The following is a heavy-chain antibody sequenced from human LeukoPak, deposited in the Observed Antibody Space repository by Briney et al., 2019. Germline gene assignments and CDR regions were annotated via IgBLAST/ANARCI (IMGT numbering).Heavy chain of an antibody. Sequence: SVKVSCKASGGTFSSYAISWVRQAPGQGLEWMGGIIPIFGTANYAQKFQGRVTITTDESTSTAYMELSSLRSEDTAVYYCARPTCSGWYFDLWGRGTLVTVSS. CDR3: ARPTCSGWYFDL. V-gene: IGHV1-69*05. CDR2: IIPIFGTA. J-gene: IGHJ2*01. CDR1: GGTFSSYA. D-gene: IGHD6-19*01.